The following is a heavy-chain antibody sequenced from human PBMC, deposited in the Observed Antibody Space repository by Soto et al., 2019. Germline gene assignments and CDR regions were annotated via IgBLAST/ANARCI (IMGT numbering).Heavy chain of an antibody. CDR3: AREFTATTWSYGMDV. CDR1: GFTFSSYS. Sequence: PXGSLRLSCAASGFTFSSYSMNWVRQAPGKGLEWASSISSSSSYIYYADSVKGRFTISRDNAKNSLYLQMNSLRAEDTAVYYCAREFTATTWSYGMDVWGQGTTVTVSS. CDR2: ISSSSSYI. D-gene: IGHD4-17*01. V-gene: IGHV3-21*01. J-gene: IGHJ6*02.